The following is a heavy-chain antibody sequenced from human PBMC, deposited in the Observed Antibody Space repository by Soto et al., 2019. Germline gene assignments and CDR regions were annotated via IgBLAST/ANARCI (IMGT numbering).Heavy chain of an antibody. D-gene: IGHD6-19*01. J-gene: IGHJ5*02. CDR3: GLVGIHNWFDP. Sequence: ASVKVSCKASGYTFTGYYMHWVRQAPGQGLEWLGWINPNSGGTNYAQKFQGRVTMTRDTSISTAYMELSRLRYDDTAVYYCGLVGIHNWFDPWGQGTLVTVSS. CDR2: INPNSGGT. CDR1: GYTFTGYY. V-gene: IGHV1-2*02.